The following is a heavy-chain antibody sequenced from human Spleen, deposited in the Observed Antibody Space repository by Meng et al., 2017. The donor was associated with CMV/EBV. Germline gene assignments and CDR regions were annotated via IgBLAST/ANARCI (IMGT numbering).Heavy chain of an antibody. J-gene: IGHJ6*02. CDR3: ARQRYDYSNYDEHYYYYYGMDV. CDR2: IYPGDSDT. Sequence: YWIGWVRQMPGKGLEWMGIIYPGDSDTRYSPSFQGQVTISADKSISTAYLQWSSLKASDTAMYYCARQRYDYSNYDEHYYYYYGMDVWGQGTMVTVSS. CDR1: YW. V-gene: IGHV5-51*01. D-gene: IGHD4-11*01.